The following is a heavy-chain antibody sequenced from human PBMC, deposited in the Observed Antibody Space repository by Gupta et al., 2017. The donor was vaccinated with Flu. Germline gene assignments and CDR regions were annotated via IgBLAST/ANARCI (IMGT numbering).Heavy chain of an antibody. J-gene: IGHJ4*02. V-gene: IGHV4-31*03. CDR2: IYYSGST. Sequence: QVQLQESGPGLVKPSQTLSLTCTVSGGSISRGGYYWSWIRQHPGKGLEWIGYIYYSGSTYYNPSLKSRVTISVDTSKNQFSLKLSSVTAADTAVYYCARELAYCGGDCYSDYWGQGTLVTVSS. CDR1: GGSISRGGYY. D-gene: IGHD2-21*02. CDR3: ARELAYCGGDCYSDY.